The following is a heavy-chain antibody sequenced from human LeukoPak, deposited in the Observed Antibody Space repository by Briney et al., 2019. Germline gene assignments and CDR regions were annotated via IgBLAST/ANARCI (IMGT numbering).Heavy chain of an antibody. D-gene: IGHD3-10*01. Sequence: PSETLSLTCAVYGGSFSGYYWSWIRQPPGKGLEWIGSIYYSGSTYYNPSLKSRVTISVDTSKNQFSLKLSSVTAADTAVYYCASAGAPYYFDYWGQGTLVTVSS. CDR3: ASAGAPYYFDY. CDR2: IYYSGST. V-gene: IGHV4-34*01. J-gene: IGHJ4*02. CDR1: GGSFSGYY.